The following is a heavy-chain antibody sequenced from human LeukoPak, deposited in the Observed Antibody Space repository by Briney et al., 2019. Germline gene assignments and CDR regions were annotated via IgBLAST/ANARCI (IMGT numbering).Heavy chain of an antibody. CDR3: ARGGYYGSGNDFRFDP. V-gene: IGHV4-61*02. D-gene: IGHD3-10*01. J-gene: IGHJ5*02. Sequence: PSETLSLTCNVSGDSISSGNYYWTWIPQPAGQGLEWIGRIYTSGSTNYQPSLNRRVTISVDTSKNQFSLKLSSVTAADAAVYYCARGGYYGSGNDFRFDPWGQGTLVTVSS. CDR1: GDSISSGNYY. CDR2: IYTSGST.